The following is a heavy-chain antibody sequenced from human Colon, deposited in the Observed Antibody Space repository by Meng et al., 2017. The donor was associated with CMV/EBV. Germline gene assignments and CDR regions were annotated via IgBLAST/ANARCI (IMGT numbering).Heavy chain of an antibody. J-gene: IGHJ4*02. Sequence: GGSLRLSCAASGFSFTSHTVNWVRQAPGKGLEWVSAISGDSHNIYYAASVRARFTISRDNAKNSLYLQMNSLRAEDTAVYYCARAMYYYDNSGFGHWGQGTLVTVSS. V-gene: IGHV3-21*01. CDR3: ARAMYYYDNSGFGH. CDR2: ISGDSHNI. CDR1: GFSFTSHT. D-gene: IGHD3-22*01.